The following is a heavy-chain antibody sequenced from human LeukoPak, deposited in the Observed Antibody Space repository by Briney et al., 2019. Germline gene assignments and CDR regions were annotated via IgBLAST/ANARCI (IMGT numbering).Heavy chain of an antibody. CDR2: IKQDGSEK. V-gene: IGHV3-7*01. CDR1: GFTFSSYW. CDR3: ARGFYSSSWEYDY. D-gene: IGHD6-13*01. Sequence: PGGSLRLSCAASGFTFSSYWMSWVRQAPGKGLEWVANIKQDGSEKYYVDSVKGRFTISRDNAKNSLYLQMNSLRAEDTAVYYCARGFYSSSWEYDYWGQGTLVTVSS. J-gene: IGHJ4*02.